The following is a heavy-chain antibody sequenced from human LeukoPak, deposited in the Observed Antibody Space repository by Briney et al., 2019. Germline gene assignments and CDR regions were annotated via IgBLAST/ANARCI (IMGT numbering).Heavy chain of an antibody. Sequence: ASVKVSCKASGYSLTDYFIHWVRQAPGQGLEWMGWINPNTGGTSYAQKFQGRVTLTRDTSISTAYMELSRLRSDDTAVYYCARDLTILVFGIQFDPWGQGTLVTVSS. V-gene: IGHV1-2*02. CDR3: ARDLTILVFGIQFDP. CDR1: GYSLTDYF. D-gene: IGHD3-3*01. CDR2: INPNTGGT. J-gene: IGHJ5*02.